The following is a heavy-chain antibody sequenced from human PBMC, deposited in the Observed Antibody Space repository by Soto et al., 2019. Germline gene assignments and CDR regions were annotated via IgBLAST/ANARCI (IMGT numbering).Heavy chain of an antibody. CDR3: ARVMYCGGDCYYYYGMDV. CDR2: ISYDGSNK. Sequence: GSLRLSCAASGFTFSSYAMHWVRQAPGKGLEWVAVISYDGSNKYYADSVKGRFTISRDNSKNTLYLQMNSLRAEDTAVYYCARVMYCGGDCYYYYGMDVWGQGTTVTVS. CDR1: GFTFSSYA. J-gene: IGHJ6*02. D-gene: IGHD2-21*02. V-gene: IGHV3-30-3*01.